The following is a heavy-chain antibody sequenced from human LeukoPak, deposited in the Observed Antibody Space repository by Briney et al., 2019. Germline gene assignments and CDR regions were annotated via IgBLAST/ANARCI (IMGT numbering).Heavy chain of an antibody. J-gene: IGHJ4*02. V-gene: IGHV3-23*01. CDR2: ISGSGGST. Sequence: GRSLRLSCAASGFTFSSYAMSWVRQAPGKGLEWVSAISGSGGSTYYADSVKGRFTISRDNSKNTLYLQMNSLRAEDTAVYYCAKTSPQTPPYSSGWYGEFDYWGQGTLVTVSS. CDR1: GFTFSSYA. D-gene: IGHD6-19*01. CDR3: AKTSPQTPPYSSGWYGEFDY.